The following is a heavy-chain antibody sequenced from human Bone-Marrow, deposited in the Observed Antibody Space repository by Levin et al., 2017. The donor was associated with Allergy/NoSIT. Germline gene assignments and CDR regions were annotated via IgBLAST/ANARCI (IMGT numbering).Heavy chain of an antibody. V-gene: IGHV1-69*01. J-gene: IGHJ6*02. CDR2: IIPIFGTA. CDR1: GGTFSSYA. CDR3: ARRSDSSGYLNYYYYYGMDV. Sequence: KISCKASGGTFSSYAISWVRQAPGQGLEWMGGIIPIFGTANYAQKFQGRVTITADESTSTAYMELSSLRSEDTAVYYCARRSDSSGYLNYYYYYGMDVWGQGTTVTVSS. D-gene: IGHD3-22*01.